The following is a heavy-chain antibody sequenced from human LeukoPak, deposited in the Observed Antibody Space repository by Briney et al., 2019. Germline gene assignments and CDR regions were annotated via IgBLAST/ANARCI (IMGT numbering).Heavy chain of an antibody. CDR1: GYTFTGYY. Sequence: ASVKVSCMASGYTFTGYYMHWVRQAPGQGLEWMGRINPNNGGTNYAQKFQGRVTMTGDTSISTAYMELNSLRSDDSAVYYCTRESGSYHGNDYWGQGTLVTVSS. V-gene: IGHV1-2*06. CDR2: INPNNGGT. D-gene: IGHD1-26*01. CDR3: TRESGSYHGNDY. J-gene: IGHJ4*02.